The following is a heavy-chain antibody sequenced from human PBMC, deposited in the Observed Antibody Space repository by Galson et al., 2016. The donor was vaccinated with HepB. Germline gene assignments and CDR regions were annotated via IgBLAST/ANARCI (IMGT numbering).Heavy chain of an antibody. V-gene: IGHV5-51*03. Sequence: QSGAEVKKPGESLKISCTGSGYSFTSYWIGCVRQMPGKGLEWMGIIYPGDSHTRYTPSFQGQVTISADKSISTAYLQWSSLKASDTAMYYCASSVSDAVDFDYWGQGTLVTVSS. CDR3: ASSVSDAVDFDY. CDR1: GYSFTSYW. J-gene: IGHJ4*02. CDR2: IYPGDSHT. D-gene: IGHD5/OR15-5a*01.